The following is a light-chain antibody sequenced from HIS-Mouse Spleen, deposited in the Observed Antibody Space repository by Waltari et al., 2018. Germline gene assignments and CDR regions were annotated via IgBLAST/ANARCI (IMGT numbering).Light chain of an antibody. V-gene: IGLV1-47*01. CDR1: SSNIGSND. Sequence: QSVLTQPPSASVTPGQRVTIPCSGSSSNIGSNDVNWYQQPPGTAPNLLIYRNNQRPSGVPDRFSGSKSGTSASLAISGLRSEDEADYYCAAWDDSLSGWVFGGGTKLTVL. J-gene: IGLJ3*02. CDR3: AAWDDSLSGWV. CDR2: RNN.